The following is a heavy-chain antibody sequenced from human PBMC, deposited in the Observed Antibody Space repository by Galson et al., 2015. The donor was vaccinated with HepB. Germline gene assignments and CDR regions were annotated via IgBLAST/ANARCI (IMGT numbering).Heavy chain of an antibody. CDR2: IYYSGST. J-gene: IGHJ4*02. Sequence: TLSLTCTVSGGSISRGGDFWRWIRQHPGKGLEWIGYIYYSGSTYYNPSLKSRVTMSVDTSKNQFSLKLNSVTAADTAVYYCATETTSGLLGYWGQGTLVTVSS. D-gene: IGHD1-26*01. CDR3: ATETTSGLLGY. CDR1: GGSISRGGDF. V-gene: IGHV4-31*03.